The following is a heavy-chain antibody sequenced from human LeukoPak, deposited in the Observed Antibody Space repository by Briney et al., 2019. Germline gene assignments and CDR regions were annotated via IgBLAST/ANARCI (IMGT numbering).Heavy chain of an antibody. J-gene: IGHJ6*03. Sequence: PGGSLRLSCAASGFTFSSYSMNWVRQAPGKGLEWVSSISSSSSYIYYADSVKGRFTISRDNAKNSLYLQMNSLRAEDTALYYCARENSLPPYYYYYYMDVWGKGTTVTVSS. CDR3: ARENSLPPYYYYYYMDV. V-gene: IGHV3-21*04. CDR2: ISSSSSYI. D-gene: IGHD1-7*01. CDR1: GFTFSSYS.